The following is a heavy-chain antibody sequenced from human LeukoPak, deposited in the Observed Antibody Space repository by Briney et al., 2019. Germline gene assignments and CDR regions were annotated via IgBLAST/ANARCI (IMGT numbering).Heavy chain of an antibody. CDR1: GFTFSNYW. D-gene: IGHD5-12*01. V-gene: IGHV3-74*01. CDR3: GRGYGGYDYLDS. Sequence: GGSLRLSRAASGFTFSNYWMHWVRQAPGKGLVWVSRITPDGSSTTYADSVKGRFTISRDNAKNTLYLQMNSLRAEDTAVYYCGRGYGGYDYLDSWGQGTLVTVSS. CDR2: ITPDGSST. J-gene: IGHJ5*01.